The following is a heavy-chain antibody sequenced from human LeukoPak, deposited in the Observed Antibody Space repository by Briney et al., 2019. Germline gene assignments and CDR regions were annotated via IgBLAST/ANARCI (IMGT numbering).Heavy chain of an antibody. V-gene: IGHV3-23*01. Sequence: GGSLRLSCAASGFTFSSYAMSWVRQAPGKGLEWVSAISGSGGSTYYADSVKGRFTISRDNSKNTLYLQMNSLRAEDTAVYHCAKKDYDILTGYTGAVDYWGQGTLVTVSS. D-gene: IGHD3-9*01. CDR2: ISGSGGST. CDR1: GFTFSSYA. J-gene: IGHJ4*02. CDR3: AKKDYDILTGYTGAVDY.